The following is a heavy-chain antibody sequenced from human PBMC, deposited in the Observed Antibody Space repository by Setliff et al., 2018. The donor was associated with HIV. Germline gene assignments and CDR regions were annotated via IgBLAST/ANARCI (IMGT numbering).Heavy chain of an antibody. Sequence: SETLSLTCAVYGGSLSGQFWSWIRQPPGKGLEWIGSIYHSGSTYYNPSLKSRVTISVDTSKNQFSLKLSSVTAADTAIYFCARGGPTVAYAVDVWGQGTTVTVSS. J-gene: IGHJ6*02. CDR3: ARGGPTVAYAVDV. CDR2: IYHSGST. D-gene: IGHD4-17*01. CDR1: GGSLSGQF. V-gene: IGHV4-34*01.